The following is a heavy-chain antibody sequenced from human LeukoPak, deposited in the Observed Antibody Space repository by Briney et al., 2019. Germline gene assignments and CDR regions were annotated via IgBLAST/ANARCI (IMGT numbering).Heavy chain of an antibody. Sequence: SVKVSCKTSGYTFSSYGISWVRQAPGQGLEWMGGIIPIFGTANYAQKFQGRVTITADESTSTAYMELSSLRSEDTAVYYCARDRYDFWSGYSDGGRYGMDVWGQGTTVTVSS. V-gene: IGHV1-69*13. D-gene: IGHD3-3*01. J-gene: IGHJ6*02. CDR3: ARDRYDFWSGYSDGGRYGMDV. CDR2: IIPIFGTA. CDR1: GYTFSSYG.